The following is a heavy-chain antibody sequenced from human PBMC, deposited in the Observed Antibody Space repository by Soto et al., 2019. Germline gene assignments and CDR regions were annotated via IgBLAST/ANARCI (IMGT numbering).Heavy chain of an antibody. D-gene: IGHD3-22*01. J-gene: IGHJ6*04. V-gene: IGHV1-69*12. CDR1: GGSLSNYG. CDR2: IIPVFGTP. Sequence: QVQLVQSGAEVKKPGSSLKVSCKASGGSLSNYGISWVRQAPGQGLEWMGAIIPVFGTPNYGQKFQDRVTITADESTTTVYMEVRSRQSADTAVYYCARGEASMIVVTTCYTMNVGGEGSPVTVTS. CDR3: ARGEASMIVVTTCYTMNV.